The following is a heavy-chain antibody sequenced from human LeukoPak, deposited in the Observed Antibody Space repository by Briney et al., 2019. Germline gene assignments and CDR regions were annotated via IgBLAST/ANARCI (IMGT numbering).Heavy chain of an antibody. J-gene: IGHJ5*02. V-gene: IGHV3-21*01. Sequence: GGSLRLSCAASGFTFSSYSMNWVRQAPGKGLEWVSSISRGGRYIYYADSVRGRFTISRDNAKNLLYLQMNSLRAEDTAVFYCAREDMITFGGVPGWFDPWGQGTLVTVSS. CDR1: GFTFSSYS. CDR3: AREDMITFGGVPGWFDP. CDR2: ISRGGRYI. D-gene: IGHD3-16*01.